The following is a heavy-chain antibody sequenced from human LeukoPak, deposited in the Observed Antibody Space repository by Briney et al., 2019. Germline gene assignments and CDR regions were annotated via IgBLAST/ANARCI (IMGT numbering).Heavy chain of an antibody. CDR2: IYYSGST. Sequence: PSETLSLTCTVSGGSISSYHWSWLRQPPGKGLEWIGYIYYSGSTNYNPSLKSRVTISVDTSKNQFSLKLSSVTAADTAVYYCACSTMVRSGFGYYYYGMDVWGQGTTVTVSS. CDR3: ACSTMVRSGFGYYYYGMDV. V-gene: IGHV4-59*01. J-gene: IGHJ6*02. CDR1: GGSISSYH. D-gene: IGHD3-10*01.